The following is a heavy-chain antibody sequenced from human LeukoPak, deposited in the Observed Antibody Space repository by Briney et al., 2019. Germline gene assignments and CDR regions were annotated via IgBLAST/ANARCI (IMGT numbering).Heavy chain of an antibody. CDR2: IYYSGST. Sequence: PSETLSLTCTVSGGSISSSSYYWGRIRQPPGKGLEWIGSIYYSGSTYYNPSLKSRVTISVDTSKNQFSLKLSSVTAADTAVYYCARDLRIGRITIFGVVRRPGYYYMDVWGKGTTVTVSS. CDR1: GGSISSSSYY. CDR3: ARDLRIGRITIFGVVRRPGYYYMDV. J-gene: IGHJ6*03. V-gene: IGHV4-39*07. D-gene: IGHD3-3*01.